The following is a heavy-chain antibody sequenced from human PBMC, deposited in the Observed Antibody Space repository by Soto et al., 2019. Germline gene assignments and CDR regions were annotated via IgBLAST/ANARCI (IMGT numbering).Heavy chain of an antibody. CDR3: ARRHAKTGYYYYMDV. CDR1: GGSISSYY. V-gene: IGHV4-59*01. J-gene: IGHJ6*03. D-gene: IGHD2-2*01. CDR2: IYYSGST. Sequence: SETLSLTCTVSGGSISSYYWSWIRQPPGKGLEWIGYIYYSGSTNYNPSLKSRVTISVDTSKNQFSLKLSSVTAADTAVYYCARRHAKTGYYYYMDVWGKGTTVTVSS.